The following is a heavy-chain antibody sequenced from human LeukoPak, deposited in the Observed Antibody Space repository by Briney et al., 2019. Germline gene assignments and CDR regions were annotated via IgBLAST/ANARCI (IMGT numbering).Heavy chain of an antibody. J-gene: IGHJ4*02. V-gene: IGHV3-33*01. Sequence: GRSLRLFCAASGFLFSSYVMHWLRQAPGKGLEWVTVIWFDGGKIYYADSVKGRFTISRDNSKNTLYLQMNSLRAEDTAVYHCVRDFTNIRGGGYFDNWGQGTLVAVSS. CDR3: VRDFTNIRGGGYFDN. CDR1: GFLFSSYV. D-gene: IGHD2/OR15-2a*01. CDR2: IWFDGGKI.